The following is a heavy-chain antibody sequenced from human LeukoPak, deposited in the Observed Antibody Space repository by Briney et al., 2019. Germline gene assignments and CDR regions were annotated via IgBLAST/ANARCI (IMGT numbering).Heavy chain of an antibody. J-gene: IGHJ5*02. D-gene: IGHD2-2*01. Sequence: PGGSLRLSCAASGFTFSNAWMSWVRQAPGKGLEWVGRIKSKTDGGTTDYAAPVKGRFTISRDDSKNTLYLQMNSLKTEDTAVYYCITGPIVVVPAGGNWFDPWGQGTLVTVSS. CDR1: GFTFSNAW. CDR2: IKSKTDGGTT. V-gene: IGHV3-15*01. CDR3: ITGPIVVVPAGGNWFDP.